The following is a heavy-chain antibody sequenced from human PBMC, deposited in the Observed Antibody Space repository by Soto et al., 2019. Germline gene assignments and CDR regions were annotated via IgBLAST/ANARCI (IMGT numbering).Heavy chain of an antibody. V-gene: IGHV3-33*01. CDR2: ISFDGHNK. CDR1: GFSLINYG. Sequence: PGGSLRLSCAASGFSLINYGMHWVRQAPGKGLEWVAVISFDGHNKNYADSVRGRFIISRDNSKNTLYLQMNSLRAEDTAVYYCARGAAPLPTEADWYFDLWGRGTLVTVSS. D-gene: IGHD2-2*01. CDR3: ARGAAPLPTEADWYFDL. J-gene: IGHJ2*01.